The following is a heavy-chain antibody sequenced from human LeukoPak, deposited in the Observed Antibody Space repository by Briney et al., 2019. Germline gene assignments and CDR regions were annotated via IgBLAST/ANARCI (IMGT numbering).Heavy chain of an antibody. J-gene: IGHJ4*02. V-gene: IGHV3-49*04. CDR3: ARDDY. CDR1: GFNLADYA. Sequence: GGSLRLSCTGSGFNLADYAMSWVRQAPGEGLEWVGYIRSNPHGGTTEYAASVKGRFTISRDNVKNSLYLQMNNLRADDTAVYYCARDDYWGQGILVTVSS. CDR2: IRSNPHGGTT.